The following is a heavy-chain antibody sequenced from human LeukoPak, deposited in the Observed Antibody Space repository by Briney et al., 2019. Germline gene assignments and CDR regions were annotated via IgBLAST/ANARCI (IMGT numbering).Heavy chain of an antibody. Sequence: SETLSLTCTVSGGSISSHYWSWIRQPPGKGLEWIGYISYSGSTNYNPSLKSRVTISVDTSKNQFSLKLSSVTAADPAVYYCARHTTAGYYYYGMDVWSQGTTVTVSS. J-gene: IGHJ6*02. D-gene: IGHD1-26*01. CDR3: ARHTTAGYYYYGMDV. V-gene: IGHV4-59*08. CDR1: GGSISSHY. CDR2: ISYSGST.